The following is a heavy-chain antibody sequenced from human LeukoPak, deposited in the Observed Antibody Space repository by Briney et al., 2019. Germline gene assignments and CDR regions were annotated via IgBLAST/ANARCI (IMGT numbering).Heavy chain of an antibody. D-gene: IGHD7-27*01. CDR2: IKQDGSEK. Sequence: PGGSLRLSCAASKFTFSSSWMNWVRQAPGKGLEWVASIKQDGSEKYYVDSVKGQFSISRDNAKNSMSLQMNSLRADDTAVYYCARQLTGEVAFDIWGQGTMVTVSS. CDR1: KFTFSSSW. V-gene: IGHV3-7*05. CDR3: ARQLTGEVAFDI. J-gene: IGHJ3*02.